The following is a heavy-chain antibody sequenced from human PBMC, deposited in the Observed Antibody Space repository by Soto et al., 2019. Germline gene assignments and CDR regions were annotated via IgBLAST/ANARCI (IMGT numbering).Heavy chain of an antibody. CDR1: GFTFSSYD. CDR2: IVTAGDA. V-gene: IGHV3-13*04. J-gene: IGHJ4*02. Sequence: EVQLVESVGGSVQPGGSLRLSCAASGFTFSSYDMHWVRQVTGKGLEWVSAIVTAGDAYYPNSVKGRFTISRENAKNSLYLQMNSLRAGDTAVYYCARAFITGVLDYWGQGPLVTVSA. D-gene: IGHD3-10*01. CDR3: ARAFITGVLDY.